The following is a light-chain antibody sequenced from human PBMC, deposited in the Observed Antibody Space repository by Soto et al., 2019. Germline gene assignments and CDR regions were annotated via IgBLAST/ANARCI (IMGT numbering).Light chain of an antibody. Sequence: EIVMTQSPATLSVSPGERATLSCRASQSVRSNLAWYQQKPGQAPRLLIYGASTRATGIPARFSGSGSETEFTLAINSLQSEDFAVYYCQQYNNWPPYTFGQGTKLEIK. V-gene: IGKV3-15*01. CDR2: GAS. CDR3: QQYNNWPPYT. CDR1: QSVRSN. J-gene: IGKJ2*01.